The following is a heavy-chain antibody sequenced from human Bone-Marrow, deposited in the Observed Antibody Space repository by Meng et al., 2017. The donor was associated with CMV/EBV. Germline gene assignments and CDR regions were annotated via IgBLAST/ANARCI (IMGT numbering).Heavy chain of an antibody. CDR2: ISAYNGNT. CDR1: GYTFTSYG. V-gene: IGHV1-18*01. J-gene: IGHJ4*02. D-gene: IGHD6-19*01. CDR3: ARDSSSSGWYSGLDY. Sequence: ASVKVSCKASGYTFTSYGINWVRQAPGQGLEWMGWISAYNGNTNYAQKLQGRVTMTTDTSTSTAYMELRSLRSDDTAVYYCARDSSSSGWYSGLDYWGQGTLVTVSS.